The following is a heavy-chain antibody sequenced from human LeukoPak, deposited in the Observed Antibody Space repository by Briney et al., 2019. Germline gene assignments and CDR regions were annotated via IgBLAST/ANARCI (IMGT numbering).Heavy chain of an antibody. CDR1: GFIFNRYA. CDR3: ARVVTVAWSERRPGYYYMDV. J-gene: IGHJ6*03. D-gene: IGHD1-1*01. CDR2: ISSGSSYI. V-gene: IGHV3-21*06. Sequence: GGSLRLSCAASGFIFNRYAMSWVRQAPGKGLEWVSSISSGSSYIYYADSVKGRFTISRDNAKNSMYLQVNSLRAEDTAVYYCARVVTVAWSERRPGYYYMDVWGKGTTVTVSS.